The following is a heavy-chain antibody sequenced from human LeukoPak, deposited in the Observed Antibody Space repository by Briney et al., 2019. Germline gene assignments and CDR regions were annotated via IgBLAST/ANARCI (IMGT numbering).Heavy chain of an antibody. D-gene: IGHD5-24*01. CDR3: ARDRVDGYNYSELDY. Sequence: PGGSLRLSCAASGFTVSSNYMSWVRQAPGKGLEWVSVIYSGGSTYYADSVKGRFTISRDNSKNTLYLQMNSLRAEDTAVYYCARDRVDGYNYSELDYWGQGTLVTVSS. V-gene: IGHV3-66*02. CDR1: GFTVSSNY. J-gene: IGHJ4*02. CDR2: IYSGGST.